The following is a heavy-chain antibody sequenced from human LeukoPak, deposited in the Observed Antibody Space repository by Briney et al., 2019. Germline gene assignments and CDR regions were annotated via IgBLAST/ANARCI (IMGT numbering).Heavy chain of an antibody. CDR1: GGSISSYY. D-gene: IGHD1-26*01. V-gene: IGHV4-4*07. CDR3: ARDFFRYSGSYYYYYYMDV. Sequence: SETLSLTCTVSGGSISSYYWSWIRQSAGKGLEWIGRIYTSGSTNYNPSLKSRVTMSVDTSKNQFSLKLSSVTAADTAVYYCARDFFRYSGSYYYYYYMDVWGKGTTVTVSS. CDR2: IYTSGST. J-gene: IGHJ6*03.